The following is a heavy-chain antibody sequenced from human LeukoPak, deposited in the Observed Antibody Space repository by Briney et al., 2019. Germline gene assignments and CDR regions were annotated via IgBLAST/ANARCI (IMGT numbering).Heavy chain of an antibody. V-gene: IGHV1-46*01. D-gene: IGHD2-15*01. CDR3: ARDATLNSFDF. CDR1: AYTFAKYY. CDR2: VNPSGGST. J-gene: IGHJ4*02. Sequence: ASVKVSCTASAYTFAKYYIHWGRHAPGQGLEWMGRVNPSGGSTTYAQKFQGRVTITRDTSTSTLYMELSSLRSEDTAVYYCARDATLNSFDFWGQGTPVTVSS.